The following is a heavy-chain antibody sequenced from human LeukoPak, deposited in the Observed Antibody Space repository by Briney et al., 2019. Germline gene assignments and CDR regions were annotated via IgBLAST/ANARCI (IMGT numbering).Heavy chain of an antibody. Sequence: SETLSLTCTVSGVSLSSYYWSWIRQPPGKGLEWIGYIYYSGSTNYNPSLKSRVTMSVDTSKNQFPLKLSSVTAADTAVYHCARQGSDCSGGSCYYYYFDYWGQGTLVTVSS. CDR1: GVSLSSYY. V-gene: IGHV4-59*08. D-gene: IGHD2-15*01. J-gene: IGHJ4*02. CDR2: IYYSGST. CDR3: ARQGSDCSGGSCYYYYFDY.